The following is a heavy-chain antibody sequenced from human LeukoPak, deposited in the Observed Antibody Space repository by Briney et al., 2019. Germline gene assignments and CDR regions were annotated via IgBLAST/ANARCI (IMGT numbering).Heavy chain of an antibody. CDR1: GYTFASYD. D-gene: IGHD1-7*01. J-gene: IGHJ4*02. CDR3: ARNTPNYDDFDF. V-gene: IGHV1-8*01. CDR2: MNPNSGDT. Sequence: ASVKVSCKASGYTFASYDFNWVRQAPGQGLEWLGWMNPNSGDTGYAQRFQGRVSMTRDTSITTAYMELSSLRSDDTAIYYCARNTPNYDDFDFWGQGTLVTVSS.